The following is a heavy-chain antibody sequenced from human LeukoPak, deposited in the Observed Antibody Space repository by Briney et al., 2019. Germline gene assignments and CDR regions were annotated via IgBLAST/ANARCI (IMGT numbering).Heavy chain of an antibody. J-gene: IGHJ6*03. CDR1: GGSFSGYY. CDR2: INHSGST. Sequence: SETLSLTCAVYGGSFSGYYWSWIRQPSGKGLEWIGEINHSGSTNYNPSLKSRVTILVDTSKNQFSLKLSSVTAADTAVYYCARGMATRKRQYYYYYMDVWGKGTTVTVSS. V-gene: IGHV4-34*01. D-gene: IGHD5-12*01. CDR3: ARGMATRKRQYYYYYMDV.